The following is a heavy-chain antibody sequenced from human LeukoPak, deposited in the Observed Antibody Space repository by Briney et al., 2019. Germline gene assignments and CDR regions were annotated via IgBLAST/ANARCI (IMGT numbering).Heavy chain of an antibody. D-gene: IGHD3-10*01. V-gene: IGHV4-61*02. Sequence: SQTLSLTCTVSGGSISSGSYYWSWIRQPAGKGLEWIGRIYTSGSTNYNPSLKSRVTVSVDTSKNQFSLKLSSVTAADTAVYYCARDPAGRVIRGVSTPTTNVFDVWGQGAMVTVSS. CDR2: IYTSGST. CDR1: GGSISSGSYY. J-gene: IGHJ3*01. CDR3: ARDPAGRVIRGVSTPTTNVFDV.